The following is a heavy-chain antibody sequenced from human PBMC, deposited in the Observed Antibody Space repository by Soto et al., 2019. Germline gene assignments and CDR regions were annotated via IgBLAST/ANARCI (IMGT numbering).Heavy chain of an antibody. J-gene: IGHJ4*02. CDR3: AKEVPEHIYGWGSYYFDS. D-gene: IGHD3-10*01. Sequence: ASVKVSCKTSGGTFSSYAISWVRQAPGQGLEWMGGIVPIVDTATYAQKFQGRVTITADKSTSTAYMELSSPRSEDKAVYKCAKEVPEHIYGWGSYYFDSWGQGTLVTVSS. CDR2: IVPIVDTA. V-gene: IGHV1-69*06. CDR1: GGTFSSYA.